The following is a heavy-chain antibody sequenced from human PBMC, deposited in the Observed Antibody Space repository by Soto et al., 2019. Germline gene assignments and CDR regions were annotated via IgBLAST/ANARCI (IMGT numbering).Heavy chain of an antibody. D-gene: IGHD5-18*01. V-gene: IGHV1-18*01. Sequence: QVQLVQSGAEVKKPGASVKVSCKASDKTFLSYGISWVRQGPGQGLEWMGWISPYNGNTNYAQKLQGRVTMTTDTSTSTAYMELRSLRSDDTAVYYCATQIDTVMVSRDWGQGTLVTVSS. J-gene: IGHJ4*02. CDR3: ATQIDTVMVSRD. CDR2: ISPYNGNT. CDR1: DKTFLSYG.